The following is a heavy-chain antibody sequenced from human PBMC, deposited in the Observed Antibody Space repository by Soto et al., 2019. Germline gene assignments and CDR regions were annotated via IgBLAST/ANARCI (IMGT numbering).Heavy chain of an antibody. V-gene: IGHV3-30*18. D-gene: IGHD6-19*01. CDR3: AKEGGWNYPGY. CDR2: ISYDGSNK. CDR1: GFTFSGYV. Sequence: GGSLRLSCAASGFTFSGYVMHWVRQAPGKGLEWVAVISYDGSNKYYADSVKGRFTISRDNSKNTLYLQMNSLRAEDTAVYYCAKEGGWNYPGYWGQGTLVTVSS. J-gene: IGHJ4*02.